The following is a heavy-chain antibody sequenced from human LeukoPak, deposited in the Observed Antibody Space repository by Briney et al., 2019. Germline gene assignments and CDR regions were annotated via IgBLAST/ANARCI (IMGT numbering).Heavy chain of an antibody. CDR3: TKGRGI. Sequence: SETLSLTCSVSGDSISLSFYYWGWIRQPPGKGLEWIGSIYYSGRTYNNASLKSRVTISVDTSKNQFSLRLSSVTAADTAIYYCTKGRGIWGQGTLVTVSS. D-gene: IGHD3-10*01. J-gene: IGHJ4*02. V-gene: IGHV4-39*07. CDR1: GDSISLSFYY. CDR2: IYYSGRT.